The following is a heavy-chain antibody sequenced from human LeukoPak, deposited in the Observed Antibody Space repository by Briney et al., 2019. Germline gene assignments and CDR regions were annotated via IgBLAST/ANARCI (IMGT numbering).Heavy chain of an antibody. CDR2: IIPIFGTA. V-gene: IGHV1-69*13. Sequence: SVKVSCNASGYTFTSYGISWVRQAPGQGLEWMGGIIPIFGTANYAQKFQGRVTITADESTSTAYMELSSLRSEDTAVYYCARPRYGEGSFQHWGQGTLVTVSS. CDR3: ARPRYGEGSFQH. CDR1: GYTFTSYG. J-gene: IGHJ1*01. D-gene: IGHD4-17*01.